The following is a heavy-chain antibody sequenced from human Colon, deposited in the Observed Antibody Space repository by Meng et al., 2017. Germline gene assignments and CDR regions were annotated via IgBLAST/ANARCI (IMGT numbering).Heavy chain of an antibody. CDR2: INPNSGGA. CDR1: GYTFTRYY. V-gene: IGHV1-2*02. J-gene: IGHJ4*02. Sequence: ASVKVSCQASGYTFTRYYMHWVRQAPGQGLEWMGWINPNSGGATYAQKFQGRVTMTRDTSINTAYMELSSLRSDDAAVYFCARASFEWLRPPLDYWGQGTLVTVSS. D-gene: IGHD5-12*01. CDR3: ARASFEWLRPPLDY.